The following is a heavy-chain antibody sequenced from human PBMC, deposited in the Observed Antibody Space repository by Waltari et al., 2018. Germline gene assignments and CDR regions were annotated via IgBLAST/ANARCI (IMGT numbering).Heavy chain of an antibody. V-gene: IGHV4-34*02. CDR2: INHSGST. CDR3: ARDPESDWGLNWSDP. D-gene: IGHD2-21*01. CDR1: GGSFSGYY. J-gene: IGHJ5*02. Sequence: QVQLQQWGAGLLKPSETLSLTCALYGGSFSGYYWNWIRQPPGKGLEWLGEINHSGSTKYNPSLKSRVTISVDTSKNQFSLRLKSVTAADTAVYYCARDPESDWGLNWSDPWGQGTLVTVSS.